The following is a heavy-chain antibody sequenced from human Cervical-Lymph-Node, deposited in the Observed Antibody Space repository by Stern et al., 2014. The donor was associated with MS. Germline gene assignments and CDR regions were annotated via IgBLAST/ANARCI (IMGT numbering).Heavy chain of an antibody. CDR1: GYRFSTFY. Sequence: VQLVESGAEVKKPGASVKVSCKASGYRFSTFYLHWLRPAPGQGLQWIGRIGPGSGATNSSQTFQGRVTMSRDRSITTAYLELSGLRSDDTAVYYCARIYCSGDECYHSFDTWGQGTLVTVSS. J-gene: IGHJ4*02. D-gene: IGHD2-15*01. CDR3: ARIYCSGDECYHSFDT. V-gene: IGHV1-2*06. CDR2: IGPGSGAT.